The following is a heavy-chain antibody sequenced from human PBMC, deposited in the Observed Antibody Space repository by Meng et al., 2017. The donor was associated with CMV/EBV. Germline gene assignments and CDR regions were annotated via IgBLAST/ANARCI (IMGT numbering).Heavy chain of an antibody. V-gene: IGHV1-2*02. CDR1: GYTFTGYY. D-gene: IGHD3-3*01. CDR3: ARDLKRWRITIFPY. Sequence: ASVKVSCKASGYTFTGYYMHWVRQAPGQGLEWMGWINPNSGGTNYAQKFQGRVTMTRDTSISTAYMELSRLRSDDTAVYYCARDLKRWRITIFPYWGQGTLVTVPQ. CDR2: INPNSGGT. J-gene: IGHJ4*02.